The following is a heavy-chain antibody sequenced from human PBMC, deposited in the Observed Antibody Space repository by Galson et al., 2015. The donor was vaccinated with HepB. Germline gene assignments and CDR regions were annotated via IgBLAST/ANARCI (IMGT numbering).Heavy chain of an antibody. V-gene: IGHV1-69*13. CDR3: ASPPPYCSGGSCWGTGQPDAFDI. D-gene: IGHD2-15*01. Sequence: SVKVSCKASGGTFSSYAISWVRQAPGQGLEWMGGIIPIFGIANYAQKFQGRVTITADESTSTAYMELSSLRSEDTAVYYCASPPPYCSGGSCWGTGQPDAFDIWGQGTMVPVSS. CDR1: GGTFSSYA. J-gene: IGHJ3*02. CDR2: IIPIFGIA.